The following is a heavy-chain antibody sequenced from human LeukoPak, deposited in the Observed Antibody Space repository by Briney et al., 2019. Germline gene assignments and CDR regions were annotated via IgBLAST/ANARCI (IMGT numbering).Heavy chain of an antibody. CDR2: ISAGGDST. J-gene: IGHJ4*02. CDR1: GFTFSTSV. V-gene: IGHV3-23*01. D-gene: IGHD3-10*01. CDR3: AKGAGGPFEF. Sequence: PGGSLRLSCAASGFTFSTSVMTWVRQAPGKGLEWVSAISAGGDSTFYADSVKGRFTISRDNSKNPVFLQMTTLRPDDTAMYYCAKGAGGPFEFWGQGTLVTVSS.